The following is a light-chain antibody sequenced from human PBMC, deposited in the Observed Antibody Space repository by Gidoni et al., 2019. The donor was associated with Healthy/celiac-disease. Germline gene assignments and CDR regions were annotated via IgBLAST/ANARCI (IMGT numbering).Light chain of an antibody. CDR3: QQSYSTPRT. Sequence: DIHTTPSPASLSASVGDRVTITCRASQSFSSYLNWYQQKPGKAPKLLIYAASSLQSGVPSRFSGSGSGTDFTLTISSLQPEDFATYYCQQSYSTPRTFGQGTKVEIK. V-gene: IGKV1-39*01. J-gene: IGKJ1*01. CDR1: QSFSSY. CDR2: AAS.